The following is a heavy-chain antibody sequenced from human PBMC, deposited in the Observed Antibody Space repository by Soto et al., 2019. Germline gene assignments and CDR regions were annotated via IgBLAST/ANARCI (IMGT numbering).Heavy chain of an antibody. CDR2: FDPEDGET. CDR1: GYTLTELS. CDR3: ATGEERYCSGGSCFEFDY. Sequence: ASVKVSCKVSGYTLTELSMHWVRQAPGKGLEWMGGFDPEDGETIYAQKFQGRVTMTEDTSTDTAYMELSSLRSEDTAVYYCATGEERYCSGGSCFEFDYWGQGTLVTVSS. V-gene: IGHV1-24*01. J-gene: IGHJ4*02. D-gene: IGHD2-15*01.